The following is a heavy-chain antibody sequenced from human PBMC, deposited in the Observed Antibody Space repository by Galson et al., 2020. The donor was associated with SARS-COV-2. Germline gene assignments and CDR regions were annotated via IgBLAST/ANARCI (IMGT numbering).Heavy chain of an antibody. CDR1: GFTFSSYA. J-gene: IGHJ4*02. CDR3: ARGSGGSYRGYFYY. D-gene: IGHD1-26*01. Sequence: GGSLRLSCAASGFTFSSYAMHWVRQAPGKGLEWVAVISYDGSNKYYADSVKGRFTISRDNSKNTLYLQMNSLRAEDTAVYYCARGSGGSYRGYFYYWGQGTLVTVSS. CDR2: ISYDGSNK. V-gene: IGHV3-30*04.